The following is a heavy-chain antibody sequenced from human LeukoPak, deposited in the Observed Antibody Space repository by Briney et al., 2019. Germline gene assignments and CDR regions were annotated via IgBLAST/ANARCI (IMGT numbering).Heavy chain of an antibody. CDR3: ARDYYDSSGYRQNYFDY. CDR1: GYTFTSYG. Sequence: ASVKVSCKASGYTFTSYGISWVRQAPGQGLEWMEWIGAYNVNTNYAQKLQGRVTMTTDTSTSTAYMELRGLRSDDTAVYYCARDYYDSSGYRQNYFDYWGQGTLVTVSS. CDR2: IGAYNVNT. D-gene: IGHD3-22*01. J-gene: IGHJ4*02. V-gene: IGHV1-18*01.